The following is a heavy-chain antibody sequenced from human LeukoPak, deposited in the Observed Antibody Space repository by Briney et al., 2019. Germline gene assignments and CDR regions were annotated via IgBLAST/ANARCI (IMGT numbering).Heavy chain of an antibody. D-gene: IGHD3-9*01. Sequence: SETLSLTCTVPGYSISSGYYWGWIRQPPGKGLEWIGSIYHSGSTYYNPSLKSRVTISVDTSKNQFSLKLSSVTAADTAVYYCARAPLNYDILTGDAFDIWGQGTMVTVSS. CDR2: IYHSGST. J-gene: IGHJ3*02. V-gene: IGHV4-38-2*02. CDR3: ARAPLNYDILTGDAFDI. CDR1: GYSISSGYY.